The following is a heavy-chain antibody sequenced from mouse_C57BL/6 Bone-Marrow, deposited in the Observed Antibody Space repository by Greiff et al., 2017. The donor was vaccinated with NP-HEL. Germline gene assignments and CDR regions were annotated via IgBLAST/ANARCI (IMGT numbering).Heavy chain of an antibody. Sequence: VQLKESGPELVKPGASVKISCKASGYSFTGYYMNWVKQSPEKSLEWIGEINPSTGGTTYNQKFKAKATLTVDKSSSTAYMQLKSLTSEDSAVYYCARSIEGLTWFAYWGQGTLVTVSA. CDR3: ARSIEGLTWFAY. CDR1: GYSFTGYY. D-gene: IGHD2-4*01. J-gene: IGHJ3*01. CDR2: INPSTGGT. V-gene: IGHV1-42*01.